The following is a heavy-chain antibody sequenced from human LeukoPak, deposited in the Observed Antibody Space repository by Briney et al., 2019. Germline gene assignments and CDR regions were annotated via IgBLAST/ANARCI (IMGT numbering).Heavy chain of an antibody. CDR1: GGSISSSSYY. V-gene: IGHV4-39*01. D-gene: IGHD2-2*01. Sequence: SETLSLTCTVSGGSISSSSYYWGWIRQPPGKGLEWIGSIYYSGSTYYNPSLKSRVTISVDTSKNQFSLKLSSVTAADTAVYYCARQGADIVVVPAAIQTRLGIKGLDPWGQGTLVTVSS. CDR3: ARQGADIVVVPAAIQTRLGIKGLDP. J-gene: IGHJ5*02. CDR2: IYYSGST.